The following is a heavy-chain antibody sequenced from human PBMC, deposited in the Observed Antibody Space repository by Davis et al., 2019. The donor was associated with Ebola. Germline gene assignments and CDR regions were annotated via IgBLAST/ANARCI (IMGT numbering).Heavy chain of an antibody. J-gene: IGHJ4*02. Sequence: GESLKISYTASGFSVTSTYVSWVRQAPGKGLEWVSVIYTACTTRCTDYADPVKGRFIVSRDKSKNTVSLEMNSLRAEDTAVYYCARHYSTVWYHYDYFDYWGQGVLVTVSS. CDR3: ARHYSTVWYHYDYFDY. V-gene: IGHV3-66*04. CDR1: GFSVTSTY. CDR2: IYTACTT. D-gene: IGHD6-19*01.